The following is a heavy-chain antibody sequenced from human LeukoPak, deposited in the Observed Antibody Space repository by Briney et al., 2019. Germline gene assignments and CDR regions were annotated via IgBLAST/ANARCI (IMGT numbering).Heavy chain of an antibody. V-gene: IGHV1-8*01. CDR1: GYTFTSYD. J-gene: IGHJ5*02. Sequence: ASVKVSCKASGYTFTSYDINWVRQATGQGLEWMGWMNHNSGNTGYAQKFQGRVTMTRNTSISTAYMELSSLRSEDTAVYYCARGRLTYYDFWSGYAPYNWFDPWGQGTLVTVSS. D-gene: IGHD3-3*01. CDR2: MNHNSGNT. CDR3: ARGRLTYYDFWSGYAPYNWFDP.